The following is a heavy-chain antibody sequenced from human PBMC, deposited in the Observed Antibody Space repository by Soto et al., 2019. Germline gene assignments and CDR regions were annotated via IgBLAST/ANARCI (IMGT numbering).Heavy chain of an antibody. CDR3: VKTASGLSSACEI. J-gene: IGHJ3*02. D-gene: IGHD6-25*01. CDR1: GFTFSSYA. V-gene: IGHV3-23*01. CDR2: ISGSGGTT. Sequence: EVKLLESGGGLVQPGGSMRLSCAASGFTFSSYAMSWVRQAPGKGLEWVSAISGSGGTTYYADSVTGRFTFSRDNSTNTLYLQMNRLRAGYRAVFYFVKTASGLSSACEIWGQGTMVTVSS.